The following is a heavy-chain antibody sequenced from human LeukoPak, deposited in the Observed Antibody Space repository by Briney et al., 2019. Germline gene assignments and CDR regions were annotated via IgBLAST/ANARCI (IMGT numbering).Heavy chain of an antibody. CDR2: IYYSGST. CDR1: GGSISSYC. D-gene: IGHD3-10*01. V-gene: IGHV4-59*01. Sequence: SETLSLTCTVSGGSISSYCWSWIRQPPGKGLEWIGYIYYSGSTNYNPSLKSRVTISVDTSKNQFSLKLSSVTAADTAVYYCARARYGSGRYGYFDYWGQGTLVTVSS. J-gene: IGHJ4*02. CDR3: ARARYGSGRYGYFDY.